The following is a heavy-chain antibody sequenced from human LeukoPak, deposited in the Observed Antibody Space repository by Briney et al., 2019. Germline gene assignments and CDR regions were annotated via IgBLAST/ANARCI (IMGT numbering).Heavy chain of an antibody. CDR3: ARDLVWFGEYDAFDI. CDR1: GYTFTSYG. CDR2: ISAYNGNT. Sequence: GASVKVPCKASGYTFTSYGISWVRQAPGQGLEWMGWISAYNGNTNYAQKLQGRVTMTTDTSTSTAYMELRSLRSDDTAVYYCARDLVWFGEYDAFDIWGQGTMVTVSS. V-gene: IGHV1-18*01. D-gene: IGHD3-10*01. J-gene: IGHJ3*02.